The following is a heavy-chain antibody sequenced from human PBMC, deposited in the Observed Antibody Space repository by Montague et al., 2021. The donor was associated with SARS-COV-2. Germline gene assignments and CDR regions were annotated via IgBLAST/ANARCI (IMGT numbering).Heavy chain of an antibody. Sequence: SETLSLTCTVSGGSISSSNYYWGWIRQSPGKGLEWIGSIYYSGSTYYTPSLKSRVTISVDTSKNQFSLRLSSVTAADTAVYYCARHSGRDTIFGVVIIFDAFDIWGQGTMVTVSS. J-gene: IGHJ3*02. CDR3: ARHSGRDTIFGVVIIFDAFDI. V-gene: IGHV4-39*01. CDR1: GGSISSSNYY. CDR2: IYYSGST. D-gene: IGHD3-3*01.